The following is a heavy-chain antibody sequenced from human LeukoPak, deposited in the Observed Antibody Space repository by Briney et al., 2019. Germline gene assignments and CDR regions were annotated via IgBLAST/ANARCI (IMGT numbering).Heavy chain of an antibody. CDR3: ARDRGLWLGEARDAFDI. V-gene: IGHV4-39*07. J-gene: IGHJ3*02. Sequence: SETLSLTCTVSGDSINNNVYYWGWIRQPPGKGLEWIAIISYSGTTYYNPSLKTRATISIDTSKNKFSLKVNSVTAADTAMYYCARDRGLWLGEARDAFDIWGQGTMVTVSS. CDR1: GDSINNNVYY. D-gene: IGHD3-10*01. CDR2: ISYSGTT.